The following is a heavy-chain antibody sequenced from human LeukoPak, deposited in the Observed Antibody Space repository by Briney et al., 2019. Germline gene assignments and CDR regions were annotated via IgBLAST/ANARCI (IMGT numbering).Heavy chain of an antibody. CDR1: GYTFTSYY. D-gene: IGHD2-2*01. V-gene: IGHV1-46*01. J-gene: IGHJ6*02. CDR2: INPSGGST. Sequence: ASVKVSCKASGYTFTSYYMHWVRQAPGQGLEWMGIINPSGGSTSYAQKFQGRVTMTRDTSTSTVYVELSSLRSEDTAVYYCARDGSTSHNVYYYGMDVWGQGTTVTVSS. CDR3: ARDGSTSHNVYYYGMDV.